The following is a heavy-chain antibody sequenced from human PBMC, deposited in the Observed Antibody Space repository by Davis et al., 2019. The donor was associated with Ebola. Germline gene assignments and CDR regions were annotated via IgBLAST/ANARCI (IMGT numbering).Heavy chain of an antibody. CDR1: GGSIISSSSY. CDR2: IYYSGIT. V-gene: IGHV4-39*01. J-gene: IGHJ4*02. Sequence: SETLSLTCTVSGGSIISSSSYWGWIRQPPRKGLEWIGSIYYSGITYYNPSLKSRVTISVDTSKNQFSLKLRSVTAADTAVYYCARGTFVVVTAIPSFFDYWGQGTLVTVSS. D-gene: IGHD2-21*02. CDR3: ARGTFVVVTAIPSFFDY.